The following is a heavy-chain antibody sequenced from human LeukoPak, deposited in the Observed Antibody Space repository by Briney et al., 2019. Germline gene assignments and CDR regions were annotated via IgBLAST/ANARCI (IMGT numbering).Heavy chain of an antibody. Sequence: SETLSLTCAVYGGSFSGYYWSWIRQPPGKGLEWIGEINHSGSTNYNPSLKSRVTISVDTSKNQFSLKLSSVTAADTAVYYCARRRGTLRYFDWSLGAFDIWGQGTMVTVSS. D-gene: IGHD3-9*01. J-gene: IGHJ3*02. CDR3: ARRRGTLRYFDWSLGAFDI. CDR2: INHSGST. V-gene: IGHV4-34*01. CDR1: GGSFSGYY.